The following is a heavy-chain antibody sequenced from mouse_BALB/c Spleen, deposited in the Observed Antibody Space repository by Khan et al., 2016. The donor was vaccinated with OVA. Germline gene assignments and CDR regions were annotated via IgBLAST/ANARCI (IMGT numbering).Heavy chain of an antibody. V-gene: IGHV3-2*02. Sequence: EVQLQESGPGLVKPSQSLSLTCTVTGYSITSGYGWNWIRQFPGNKLEWMGYISYSGSTNYNPSLKSRISITRDTAKNQFFLQLNSVTTEDTATXYCARTARIKYWGQGTTLTVSS. CDR3: ARTARIKY. CDR1: GYSITSGYG. J-gene: IGHJ2*01. D-gene: IGHD1-2*01. CDR2: ISYSGST.